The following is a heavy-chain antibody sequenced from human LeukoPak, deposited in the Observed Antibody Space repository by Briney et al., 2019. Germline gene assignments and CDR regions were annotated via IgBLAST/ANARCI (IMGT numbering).Heavy chain of an antibody. CDR1: GFTFSTYS. J-gene: IGHJ2*01. D-gene: IGHD4-17*01. CDR2: ISSSRSTI. V-gene: IGHV3-48*01. CDR3: ARDHGYGDAVYWYFDL. Sequence: PGGSLRLSCAASGFTFSTYSMNWVRQAPGKGLEWVSFISSSRSTIYYADSVKGRFTISRDNGENSLYLQMNSLRGEDTAVYYCARDHGYGDAVYWYFDLWGRGTLVTVSS.